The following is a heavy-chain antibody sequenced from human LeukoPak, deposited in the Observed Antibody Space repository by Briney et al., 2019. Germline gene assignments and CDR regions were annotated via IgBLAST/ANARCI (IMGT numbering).Heavy chain of an antibody. J-gene: IGHJ5*02. CDR3: ARRDCSSTCCYTGWFDP. CDR1: GYSFTSYW. CDR2: IYPGDSDT. D-gene: IGHD2-2*02. V-gene: IGHV5-51*01. Sequence: GESLKISCKGSGYSFTSYWIGWVRQMPGKGLEWMGNIYPGDSDTRYSPSFQGQVTISADKSISTAYLQWSSLKASDTAMYYCARRDCSSTCCYTGWFDPWGQGTLVTVSS.